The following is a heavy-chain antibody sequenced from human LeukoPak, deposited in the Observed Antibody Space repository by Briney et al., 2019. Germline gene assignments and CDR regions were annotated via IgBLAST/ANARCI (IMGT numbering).Heavy chain of an antibody. CDR1: GYTFTGYY. J-gene: IGHJ3*02. Sequence: ASVKVSCKASGYTFTGYYMHWVRQAPGQGLEWMGWINPNSGGTNYAQKFQGRVTMTRDTSISTAYMELSSLRSEDTAVYYCARTYSGYDWGAFDIWGQGTMVTVSS. CDR2: INPNSGGT. V-gene: IGHV1-2*02. D-gene: IGHD5-12*01. CDR3: ARTYSGYDWGAFDI.